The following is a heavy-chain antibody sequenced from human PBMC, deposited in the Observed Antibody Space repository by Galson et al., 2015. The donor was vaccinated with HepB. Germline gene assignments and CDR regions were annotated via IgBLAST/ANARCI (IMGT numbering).Heavy chain of an antibody. CDR2: ISPHNGYT. CDR1: GYTFYSYS. J-gene: IGHJ5*02. CDR3: ARGGHVVAVGASQNNWFDP. D-gene: IGHD2-15*01. Sequence: SVKVCCKASGYTFYSYSITWVRQAPGQGLEWMGRISPHNGYTTYAQKFQGRVTMTTDASTSTAYMEVRRLRSDDTAVYYCARGGHVVAVGASQNNWFDPWGQGTLVTVSS. V-gene: IGHV1-18*01.